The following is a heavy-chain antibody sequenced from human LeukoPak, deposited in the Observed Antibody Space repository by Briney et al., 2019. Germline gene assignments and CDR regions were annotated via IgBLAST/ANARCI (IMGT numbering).Heavy chain of an antibody. CDR3: AKGAITSSTTCYFDY. CDR1: GFTFSNYG. Sequence: GGSLRLSSAASGFTFSNYGMHWVRQAPGKGLEWVAFIRYDGSDKYYADSVKGRFTISRDNSKNTLSLQVNSLRADDTAVYYCAKGAITSSTTCYFDYWGQGTLVTVSS. D-gene: IGHD2-2*01. V-gene: IGHV3-30*02. CDR2: IRYDGSDK. J-gene: IGHJ4*02.